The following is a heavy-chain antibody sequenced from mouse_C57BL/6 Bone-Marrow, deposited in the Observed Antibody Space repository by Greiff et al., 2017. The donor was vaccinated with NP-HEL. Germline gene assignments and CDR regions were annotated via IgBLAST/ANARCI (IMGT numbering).Heavy chain of an antibody. CDR3: ARRFLYYCDY. CDR2: ISSGGSYT. J-gene: IGHJ2*01. Sequence: EVQLVESGGDLVKPGGSLKLSCAASGFTFSSYGMSWVRPTPDKRLEWVATISSGGSYTYYPDSVKGRFPISRDNAKNTRYLQMSSLKSEETAMYYCARRFLYYCDYWGQGTTLTVSS. CDR1: GFTFSSYG. V-gene: IGHV5-6*01.